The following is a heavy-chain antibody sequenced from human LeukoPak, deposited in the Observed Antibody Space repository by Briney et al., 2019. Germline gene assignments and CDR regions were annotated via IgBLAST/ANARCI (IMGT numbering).Heavy chain of an antibody. D-gene: IGHD6-13*01. CDR3: ARAAAADYYFDY. V-gene: IGHV4-30-2*01. Sequence: SETLSPTCTVSGGSISSGGYYWSWIRQPPGKGLGWIGYIYHSGSTYYNPSLKSRVTISVDRSKNQFSLKLSSVTAADTAVYYCARAAAADYYFDYWGQGTLVTVSS. CDR1: GGSISSGGYY. CDR2: IYHSGST. J-gene: IGHJ4*02.